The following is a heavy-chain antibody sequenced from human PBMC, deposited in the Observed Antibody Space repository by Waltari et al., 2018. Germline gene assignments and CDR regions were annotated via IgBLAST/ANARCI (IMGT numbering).Heavy chain of an antibody. J-gene: IGHJ6*02. Sequence: QVQLQQLGAGLLKPSETLSLTCAVYVGSFSGYYWIWIRQPPGKGLEWIGEINHSGSTNYNQSLKSRVTISVDTSKNQCSLKLSSVTAADTAVYYCARDGPYYYGMDVWGQGTTVTVSS. CDR3: ARDGPYYYGMDV. CDR2: INHSGST. CDR1: VGSFSGYY. V-gene: IGHV4-34*01.